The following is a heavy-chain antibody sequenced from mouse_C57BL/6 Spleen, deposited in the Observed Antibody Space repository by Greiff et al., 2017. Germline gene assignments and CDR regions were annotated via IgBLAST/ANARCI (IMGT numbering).Heavy chain of an antibody. J-gene: IGHJ2*01. CDR3: ARPRGDDYDDGGLDY. CDR1: GFTFSDYG. V-gene: IGHV5-17*01. D-gene: IGHD2-4*01. CDR2: ISSGSSTI. Sequence: EVKLMESGGGLVKPGGSLKLSCAASGFTFSDYGMHWVRQAPEKGLEWVAYISSGSSTIYYADTVKGRFTISRDNAKNTLFLQMTSRRSEDTAMYYCARPRGDDYDDGGLDYWGQGTTLTVSS.